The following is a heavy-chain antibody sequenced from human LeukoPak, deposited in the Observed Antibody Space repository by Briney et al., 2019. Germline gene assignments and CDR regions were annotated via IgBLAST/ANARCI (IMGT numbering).Heavy chain of an antibody. V-gene: IGHV4-59*01. J-gene: IGHJ3*02. CDR2: IYYGGST. Sequence: SETLSLTCTVSGGSISSYYWSWIRQPPGKGLEWIGYIYYGGSTNYNPSLKSRVTISVDTSKNQFSLKLSSVTAADTAVYYCASHKGGIAVDGLVPGIDDDDFDIWGQGTMVTVSS. D-gene: IGHD6-19*01. CDR3: ASHKGGIAVDGLVPGIDDDDFDI. CDR1: GGSISSYY.